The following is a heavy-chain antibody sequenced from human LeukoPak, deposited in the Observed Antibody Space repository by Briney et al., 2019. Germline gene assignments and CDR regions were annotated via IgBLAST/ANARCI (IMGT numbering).Heavy chain of an antibody. CDR3: ARSGYSYGYYTNWFDP. V-gene: IGHV4-61*02. D-gene: IGHD5-18*01. Sequence: SETLSLTCTVSGGSISSGSYYWSWIRQPAGKGLEWIGRSYTSGSTNYNPSLKGRVTISVDTSKNQFSLKLSSVTAADTAVYYCARSGYSYGYYTNWFDPWGQGTLVTVSS. CDR1: GGSISSGSYY. CDR2: SYTSGST. J-gene: IGHJ5*02.